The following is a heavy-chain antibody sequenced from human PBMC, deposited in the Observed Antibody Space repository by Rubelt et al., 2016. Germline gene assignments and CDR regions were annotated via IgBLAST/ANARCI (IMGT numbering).Heavy chain of an antibody. D-gene: IGHD1-26*01. CDR2: IRPNSGDT. Sequence: QVQLVQSGAEVRKPGASVRVSYKGQGLEWMGRIRPNSGDTNYAQNFQGRVTMTRDTSITTAYMELSSLRSDDTAVYYCARESGSYADYWGQGTLVTVSS. V-gene: IGHV1-2*06. CDR3: ARESGSYADY. J-gene: IGHJ4*02.